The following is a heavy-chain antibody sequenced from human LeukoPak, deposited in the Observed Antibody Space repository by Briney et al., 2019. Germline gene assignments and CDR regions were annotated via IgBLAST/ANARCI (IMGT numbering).Heavy chain of an antibody. CDR3: ARGLGTNYGGYCTGGSCPYY. CDR1: GFTFSNDD. CDR2: ISGDGGRT. D-gene: IGHD2-15*01. J-gene: IGHJ4*02. V-gene: IGHV3-23*01. Sequence: GGSLRLSCAASGFTFSNDDMNWVRQAPGKGLEWVSGISGDGGRTWYAGSVKGRFTISRDNSKNTVYLQMNILRVEDTAVYYCARGLGTNYGGYCTGGSCPYYWGQGTLVTVSS.